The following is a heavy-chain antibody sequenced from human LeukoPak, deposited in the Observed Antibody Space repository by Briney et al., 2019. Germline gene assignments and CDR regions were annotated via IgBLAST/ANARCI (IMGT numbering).Heavy chain of an antibody. CDR1: GGTFSSYA. Sequence: SVKVSCKASGGTFSSYAISWVRQAPGQGLEWMGGIIPIFGTANYAQKFQGRVTITADESTSTAFMELSSLRSEDTAVYYCARARIAVAGFDYWGQGTLVTVSS. V-gene: IGHV1-69*13. CDR2: IIPIFGTA. CDR3: ARARIAVAGFDY. D-gene: IGHD6-19*01. J-gene: IGHJ4*02.